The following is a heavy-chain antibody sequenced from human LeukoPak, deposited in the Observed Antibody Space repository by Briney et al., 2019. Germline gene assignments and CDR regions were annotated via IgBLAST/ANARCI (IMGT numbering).Heavy chain of an antibody. V-gene: IGHV4-59*01. CDR3: ARAESYYSYFDY. J-gene: IGHJ4*02. Sequence: SETLSLTCTVSGGSISSYYWSWIRQPPGKGLEWIGYIYYSGSTNYNPSLKSRVTISVDTSMNQFSLKLNSVTAADTAMYYCARAESYYSYFDYWGPGTLVTVSS. CDR2: IYYSGST. CDR1: GGSISSYY. D-gene: IGHD3-10*01.